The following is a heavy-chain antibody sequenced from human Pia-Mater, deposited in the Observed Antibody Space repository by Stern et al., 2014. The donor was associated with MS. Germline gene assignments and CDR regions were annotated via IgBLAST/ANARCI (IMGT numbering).Heavy chain of an antibody. CDR2: IYPYGCAN. Sequence: EVQLLESGAGVKKPGETLKISCKVSGYSFTIYYIAWVRQIPGKGLEWMGVIYPYGCANTNRPSFQGQVTILDSQTNNIAYMQWSSLRASDTAMYYCARHVQGFDYWGQGTLVTVSS. CDR3: ARHVQGFDY. V-gene: IGHV5-51*01. CDR1: GYSFTIYY. J-gene: IGHJ4*02.